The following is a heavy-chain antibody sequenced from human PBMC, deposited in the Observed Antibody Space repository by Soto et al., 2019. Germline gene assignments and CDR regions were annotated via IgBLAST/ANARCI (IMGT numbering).Heavy chain of an antibody. CDR2: IYSGGST. J-gene: IGHJ4*02. V-gene: IGHV3-53*01. D-gene: IGHD6-6*01. Sequence: EVLLVESGGGLIQPGGSLRLSCAVSGFTVSSNYMSWVRQAPGKGLEWVSVIYSGGSTYYADSVKGRFTISRDNSKNTLYLQMNSLRAEDTAVYYCARGSIAAPGATSDFDYWGQGTLVTVSS. CDR3: ARGSIAAPGATSDFDY. CDR1: GFTVSSNY.